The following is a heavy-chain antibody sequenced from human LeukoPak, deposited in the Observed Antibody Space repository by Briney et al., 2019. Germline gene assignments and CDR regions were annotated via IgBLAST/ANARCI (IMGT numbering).Heavy chain of an antibody. CDR3: ATDRNWFDP. CDR2: LKSRSQGGTA. Sequence: GGSLRLSCAASGFTFNTAYMSWLRQTPGKGLEWVGRLKSRSQGGTADYAAPVNGRFTISRDDSKNTLYLQMNSLKIGDTGVYYCATDRNWFDPWGQGTLVTVSS. J-gene: IGHJ5*02. V-gene: IGHV3-15*01. CDR1: GFTFNTAY.